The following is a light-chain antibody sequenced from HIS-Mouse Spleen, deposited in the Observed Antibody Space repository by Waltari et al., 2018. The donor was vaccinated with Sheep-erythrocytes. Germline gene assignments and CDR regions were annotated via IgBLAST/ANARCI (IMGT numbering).Light chain of an antibody. J-gene: IGKJ2*01. V-gene: IGKV1-39*01. CDR1: QSISSY. CDR3: QQSYSTPYT. Sequence: DIQMTQSPSSLSASLRDRVTITCRASQSISSYLNWYQQKPGKAPKLLIYAAASLQSGVPSRFSGSGSGTDFTLTISSRQPEDFATYYCQQSYSTPYTFGQGTKLEIK. CDR2: AAA.